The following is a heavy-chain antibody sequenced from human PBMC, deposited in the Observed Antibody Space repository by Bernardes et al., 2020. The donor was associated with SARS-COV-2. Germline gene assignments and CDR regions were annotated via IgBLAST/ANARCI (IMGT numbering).Heavy chain of an antibody. CDR2: TNLSGST. D-gene: IGHD3-10*01. CDR3: ARGRTPMVRGIVKGASKYFDF. J-gene: IGHJ2*01. V-gene: IGHV4-34*01. CDR1: GGSFSGYF. Sequence: ETLSLTCAVYGGSFSGYFWNWTRQPPGRGLEWIGGTNLSGSTSYNPSLKSRVTFSVDTTKTQFSLKLSSVTAADTAIYYCARGRTPMVRGIVKGASKYFDFWGRGTQVTVSS.